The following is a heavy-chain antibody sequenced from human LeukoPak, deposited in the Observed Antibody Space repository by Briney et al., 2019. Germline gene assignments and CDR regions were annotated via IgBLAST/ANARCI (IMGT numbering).Heavy chain of an antibody. Sequence: PSETLSLTCAVYGGSFSGNYWSWIRQPPGKGLEWIGEINHSGSTNYNPSLKSRVTISVDTSKNLFSLKLSSVTAADTAVYYCARGGILNAISTAGTFDYWGQGTLVTVTS. CDR3: ARGGILNAISTAGTFDY. CDR2: INHSGST. V-gene: IGHV4-34*01. CDR1: GGSFSGNY. J-gene: IGHJ4*02. D-gene: IGHD6-13*01.